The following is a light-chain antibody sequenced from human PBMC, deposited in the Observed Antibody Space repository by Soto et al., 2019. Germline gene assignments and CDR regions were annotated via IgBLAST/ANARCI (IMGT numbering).Light chain of an antibody. Sequence: DIVLTQSPGTLSLAPGERAALSARASQSVSNNYLAWYQQKPGQAPRRLIYGASSRATGIPDRFSGSGSGTDFTLTISRLEPEDFAVYYCQYYDESMWTFGQGTKVDIK. J-gene: IGKJ1*01. CDR3: QYYDESMWT. V-gene: IGKV3-20*01. CDR1: QSVSNNY. CDR2: GAS.